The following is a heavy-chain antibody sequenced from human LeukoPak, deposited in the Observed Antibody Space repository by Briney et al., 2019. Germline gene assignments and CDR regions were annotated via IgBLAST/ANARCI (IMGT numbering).Heavy chain of an antibody. V-gene: IGHV4-39*07. J-gene: IGHJ5*02. CDR3: ARYMTTVTTQGWFDP. CDR1: GGSISSNTYY. Sequence: SETLSLTCTVSGGSISSNTYYWGWIRQPPGKGLEWIGSIYYSGSTNYNPSLKSRVTISVDTSKNQFSLKLSSVTAADTAVYYCARYMTTVTTQGWFDPWGQGTLVTVSS. D-gene: IGHD4-17*01. CDR2: IYYSGST.